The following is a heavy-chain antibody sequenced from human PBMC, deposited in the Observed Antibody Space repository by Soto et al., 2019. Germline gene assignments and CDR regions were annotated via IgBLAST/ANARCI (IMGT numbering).Heavy chain of an antibody. CDR1: GFTFSSYA. CDR2: VSAGGDMT. Sequence: GGSLILSCAASGFTFSSYAMSWVRQAPGKGLEWVSSVSAGGDMTYYSDSVKGRFTISRDNSNNALFLQMNSLRAEDTALYYCARGDRGGSGSPASYYYSGLDVWGQGTTVTVSS. D-gene: IGHD3-10*01. V-gene: IGHV3-23*01. J-gene: IGHJ6*02. CDR3: ARGDRGGSGSPASYYYSGLDV.